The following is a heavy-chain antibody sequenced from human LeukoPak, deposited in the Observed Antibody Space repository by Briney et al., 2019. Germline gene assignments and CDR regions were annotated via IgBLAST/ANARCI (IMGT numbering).Heavy chain of an antibody. D-gene: IGHD6-19*01. Sequence: PSETLSLTCAVYGGSFSGYYWSWIRQPPGKGLEWIGEINHSGSTNYNPSLKSRVTISVDMSKNQFSLKLSSVTAADTAVYYCARGPFAGYSSGWYRVWGQGTLVTVSS. CDR1: GGSFSGYY. CDR3: ARGPFAGYSSGWYRV. J-gene: IGHJ4*02. CDR2: INHSGST. V-gene: IGHV4-34*01.